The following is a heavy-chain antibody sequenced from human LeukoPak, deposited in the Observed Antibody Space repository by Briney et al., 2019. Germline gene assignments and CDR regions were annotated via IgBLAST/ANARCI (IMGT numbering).Heavy chain of an antibody. CDR3: AREPCGYPKVDAFDI. CDR1: GGSISSYY. Sequence: PSETLSLTCTVSGGSISSYYWSWMRQPPGKGLEWIGYIYYSGSTNYNPSLKSRVTISVDTSKNQFSLKPSSVTAADTAVYYCAREPCGYPKVDAFDIWGQGTMVTVSS. J-gene: IGHJ3*02. CDR2: IYYSGST. D-gene: IGHD3-22*01. V-gene: IGHV4-59*01.